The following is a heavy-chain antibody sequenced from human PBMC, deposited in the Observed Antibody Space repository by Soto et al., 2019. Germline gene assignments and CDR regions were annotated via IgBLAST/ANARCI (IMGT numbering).Heavy chain of an antibody. J-gene: IGHJ4*02. CDR1: GYSISSGYY. V-gene: IGHV4-38-2*02. Sequence: SETLSLTCAVSGYSISSGYYWGRIRQPPVKGLEWIGSIYHSGITYYNPSLNSRVTISVDTSKNQFSLKLSSVTAADTAVYYCARDSGSYSVTFDYWGQGTLVTVSS. D-gene: IGHD1-26*01. CDR3: ARDSGSYSVTFDY. CDR2: IYHSGIT.